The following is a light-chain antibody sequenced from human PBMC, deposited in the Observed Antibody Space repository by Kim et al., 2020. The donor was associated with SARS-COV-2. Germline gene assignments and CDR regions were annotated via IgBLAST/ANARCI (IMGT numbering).Light chain of an antibody. Sequence: QSVLTQPASVSGSPGQSITISCTGTSSDVGSYNLVSWYQQHPGKAPKLMIYEVSNRPSGVSNRFSGSKSGNTASLTISGLQAEDEADYYCCSYAGSSSSVFGAGTQLTVL. J-gene: IGLJ7*01. CDR2: EVS. V-gene: IGLV2-23*02. CDR1: SSDVGSYNL. CDR3: CSYAGSSSSV.